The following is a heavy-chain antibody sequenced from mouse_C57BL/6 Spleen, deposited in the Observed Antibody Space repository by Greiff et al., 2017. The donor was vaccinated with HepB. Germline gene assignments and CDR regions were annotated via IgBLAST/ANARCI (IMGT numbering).Heavy chain of an antibody. CDR2: ISSGGDYI. J-gene: IGHJ4*01. CDR1: GFTFSSYA. V-gene: IGHV5-9-1*02. D-gene: IGHD3-2*02. Sequence: EVMLVESGEGLVKPGGSLKLSCAASGFTFSSYAMSWVRQTPEKRLEWVAYISSGGDYIYYADTVKGRFTISRDNARNTLYLQMSSLKSEDTAMYYCTRDSSGYDSYYYAMDYWGQGTSVTVSS. CDR3: TRDSSGYDSYYYAMDY.